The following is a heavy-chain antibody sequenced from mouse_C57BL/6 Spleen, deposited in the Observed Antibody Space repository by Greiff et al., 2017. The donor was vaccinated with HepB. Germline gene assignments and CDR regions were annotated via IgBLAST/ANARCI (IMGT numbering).Heavy chain of an antibody. J-gene: IGHJ4*01. CDR1: GYSITSGYY. V-gene: IGHV3-6*01. CDR2: ISYDGSN. CDR3: ARDEDGAMDY. Sequence: EVQLVESGPGLVKPSQSLSLTCSVTGYSITSGYYWNWIRQFPGNKLEWMGYISYDGSNNYNPSLKNRISITRDTSKNQFFLKLNSVTTEDTATYYCARDEDGAMDYWGQGTSVTVSS.